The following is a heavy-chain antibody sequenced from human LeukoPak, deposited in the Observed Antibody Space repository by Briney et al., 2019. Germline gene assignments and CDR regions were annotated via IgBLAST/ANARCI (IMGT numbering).Heavy chain of an antibody. D-gene: IGHD3-3*01. CDR2: IYYSGST. J-gene: IGHJ5*02. Sequence: SETLSLTCTVSGGSISSHYWSWIRQPPGKGLERIGYIYYSGSTNYNPSLKSRVTISVDASKNQFSLKLSSVTAADTAVYYCARDNHDFWSGAPDWFDPWGQGTLVTVSS. CDR3: ARDNHDFWSGAPDWFDP. V-gene: IGHV4-59*11. CDR1: GGSISSHY.